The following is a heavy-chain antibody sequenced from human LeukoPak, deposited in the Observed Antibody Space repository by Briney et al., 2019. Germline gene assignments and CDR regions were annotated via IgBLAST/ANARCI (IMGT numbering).Heavy chain of an antibody. CDR1: GYTFTSYG. Sequence: WASVKVSCKASGYTFTSYGISWVRQAPGQGLEWMGWISAYNGNTNYAQKLQGRVTMTTDTSTSTAYMELRSLRSDDTAVYYCARDSSTTVTTYLVYYYGMDVWGQGTTVTVSS. CDR3: ARDSSTTVTTYLVYYYGMDV. D-gene: IGHD4-17*01. V-gene: IGHV1-18*01. J-gene: IGHJ6*02. CDR2: ISAYNGNT.